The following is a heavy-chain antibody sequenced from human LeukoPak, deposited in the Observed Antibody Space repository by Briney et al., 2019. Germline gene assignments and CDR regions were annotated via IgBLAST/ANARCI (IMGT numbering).Heavy chain of an antibody. CDR3: ARDGCSSTSCYSFDY. J-gene: IGHJ4*02. Sequence: QTGGSLRLSCAASGFTFSSYWMSWVRQAPGKGLEWVAKIKEDGSEKYHVDSVKGRFTISRDNSKNTLYLQMGSLRAEDMAVYYCARDGCSSTSCYSFDYWGQGTLVTVSS. D-gene: IGHD2-2*01. CDR2: IKEDGSEK. V-gene: IGHV3-7*01. CDR1: GFTFSSYW.